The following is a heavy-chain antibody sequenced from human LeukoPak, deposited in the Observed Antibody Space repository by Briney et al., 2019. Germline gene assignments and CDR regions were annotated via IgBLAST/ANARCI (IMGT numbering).Heavy chain of an antibody. D-gene: IGHD6-19*01. CDR1: GFTFSDYE. CDR3: ARGTFSMYSSGWYVGH. CDR2: ISSSGSTT. V-gene: IGHV3-48*03. J-gene: IGHJ4*02. Sequence: AGGSLRLSCSASGFTFSDYEMNWVRQAPGKGLDWVSFISSSGSTTDYADSVKGRFTISRDNGKNSLYLQMNSLRAEDTAIYYCARGTFSMYSSGWYVGHWGRGTLVTVSS.